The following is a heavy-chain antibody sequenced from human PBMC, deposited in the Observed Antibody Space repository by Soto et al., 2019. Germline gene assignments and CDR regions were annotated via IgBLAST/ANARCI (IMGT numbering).Heavy chain of an antibody. V-gene: IGHV3-33*01. CDR2: IWYDGSNK. CDR1: GFTFSSYG. Sequence: GGSLRLSCAASGFTFSSYGMHWVRQAPGKGLEWVAVIWYDGSNKYYADSVKGRFTISRDNSKNTLYLQMNSLRAEDTAVYYCAREAYCGGDCYHFDYWGQGTLVTVSS. J-gene: IGHJ4*02. D-gene: IGHD2-21*01. CDR3: AREAYCGGDCYHFDY.